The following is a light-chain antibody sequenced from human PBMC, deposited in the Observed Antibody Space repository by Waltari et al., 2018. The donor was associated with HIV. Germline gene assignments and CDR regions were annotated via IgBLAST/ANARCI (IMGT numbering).Light chain of an antibody. J-gene: IGLJ2*01. V-gene: IGLV3-25*03. Sequence: SYKLTQPPSVSVSPVQTAMITCSGDALPKQYSYWFQQKQGQAPVVLIYKDSERPSGIPERFSGASSGTAATLTISGVQAEDEADYYCQSADSSGTYVVFGGGTKLTVL. CDR3: QSADSSGTYVV. CDR2: KDS. CDR1: ALPKQY.